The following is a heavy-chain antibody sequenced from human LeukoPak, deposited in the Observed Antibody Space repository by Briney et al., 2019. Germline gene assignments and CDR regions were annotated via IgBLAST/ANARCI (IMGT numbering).Heavy chain of an antibody. D-gene: IGHD6-6*01. V-gene: IGHV4-31*03. CDR1: GGSISSGGHY. CDR2: IYCSGRT. Sequence: PSETLSLTCTVSGGSISSGGHYWSWIRQHPGKGLEWIGYIYCSGRTYYNPSLKSRVTLSVDTSKNQFSLKLGSVTAADTAVYYCARAHEYSTSATSWFDPWGQGTLVTVSS. J-gene: IGHJ5*02. CDR3: ARAHEYSTSATSWFDP.